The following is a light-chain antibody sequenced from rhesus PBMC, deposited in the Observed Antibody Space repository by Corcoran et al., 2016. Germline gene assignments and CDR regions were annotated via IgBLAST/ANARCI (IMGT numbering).Light chain of an antibody. CDR3: QQGYSYPIT. CDR2: DAS. Sequence: DIQMTQSPSSLSASVGDTVTITCQASQGISKSLAWYQQKPGKAPKLLIYDASTLQSGAPSRFSVRGSGTEFTLTISSRQPEDLANYYWQQGYSYPITFGGGTKVELK. V-gene: IGKV1-33*01. CDR1: QGISKS. J-gene: IGKJ4*01.